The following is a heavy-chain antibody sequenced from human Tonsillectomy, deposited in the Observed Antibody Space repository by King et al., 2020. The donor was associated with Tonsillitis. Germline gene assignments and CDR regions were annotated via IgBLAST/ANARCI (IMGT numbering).Heavy chain of an antibody. CDR2: ISYDGSNQ. CDR1: GFTFNNYV. J-gene: IGHJ4*02. Sequence: VQLVESGGGVVQPGGSLRLSCGASGFTFNNYVMHWVRQAPGKGLEWVALISYDGSNQHYADSVRGRLTLSRENSKSTLFLQMNSLRGDDTAMYYCARGGRLLPSSLDYWGQGTLVTVSS. D-gene: IGHD6-6*01. CDR3: ARGGRLLPSSLDY. V-gene: IGHV3-30*01.